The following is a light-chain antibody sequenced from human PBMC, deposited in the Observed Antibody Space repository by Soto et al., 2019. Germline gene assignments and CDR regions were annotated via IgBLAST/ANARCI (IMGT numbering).Light chain of an antibody. V-gene: IGKV1-8*01. Sequence: IQMTHSPSTLSGSVGDRVTITCRASQGISSYLAWYQQKPGKAPKLLIYAASTLQSGVPSRFSGSGSGTDFTLTISCLQSEDFATYYCQQYYSYPIPFGQGTRPEIK. CDR1: QGISSY. J-gene: IGKJ5*01. CDR2: AAS. CDR3: QQYYSYPIP.